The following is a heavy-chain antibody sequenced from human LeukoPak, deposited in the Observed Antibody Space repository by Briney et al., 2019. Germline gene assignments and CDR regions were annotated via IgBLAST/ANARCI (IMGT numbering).Heavy chain of an antibody. CDR2: IYYSGDT. Sequence: HSETLSLTCTVSGDSVSSGSYYWGWIRQPPGEGLEWIRSIYYSGDTYYNPSLESRVTISVDTSKNQFSLKLSSVTAADTAVYYCARVLWFGESKKGYSYYMDVWGKGTTVTVSS. V-gene: IGHV4-39*01. CDR1: GDSVSSGSYY. J-gene: IGHJ6*03. CDR3: ARVLWFGESKKGYSYYMDV. D-gene: IGHD3-10*01.